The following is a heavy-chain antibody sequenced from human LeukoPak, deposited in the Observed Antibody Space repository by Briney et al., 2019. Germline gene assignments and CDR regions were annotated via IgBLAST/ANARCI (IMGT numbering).Heavy chain of an antibody. V-gene: IGHV3-30-3*01. D-gene: IGHD1-1*01. CDR1: GFTFSSYA. CDR3: ARDPSIWNDPWYFDY. Sequence: GGSLRLSCAASGFTFSSYAMHWVRQAPGKGLEWVAVISYDGSNKYYADSVKGRFTISRDNSKNTLYLQMNSLRAEDTAVYYCARDPSIWNDPWYFDYWGQGTLVTVSS. J-gene: IGHJ4*02. CDR2: ISYDGSNK.